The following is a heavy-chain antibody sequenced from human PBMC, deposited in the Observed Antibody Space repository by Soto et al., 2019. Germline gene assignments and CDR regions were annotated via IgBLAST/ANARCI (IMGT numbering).Heavy chain of an antibody. V-gene: IGHV5-51*01. CDR1: GYSFTSYW. CDR3: ARTAASGKYYFGVDV. D-gene: IGHD6-13*01. CDR2: IYPGDSDT. J-gene: IGHJ6*02. Sequence: GESLKISCKGSGYSFTSYWIGWVRQMPGKGLEWMGIIYPGDSDTRYSPSFQGQVTISADKSISTAYLQWSSLKASDTAMYYCARTAASGKYYFGVDVWGQGTTVTVSS.